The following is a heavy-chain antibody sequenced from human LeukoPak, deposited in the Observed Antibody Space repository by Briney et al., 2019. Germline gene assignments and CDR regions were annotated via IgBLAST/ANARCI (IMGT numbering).Heavy chain of an antibody. CDR1: GFTFSRFD. J-gene: IGHJ6*03. D-gene: IGHD2-15*01. V-gene: IGHV3-13*01. CDR2: IWTACDT. Sequence: GGSLRLSCAASGFTFSRFDMHGVRHPTGQGLEWVSTIWTACDTYYPGSVEGRFTLSRDKSKNPFYLPMKNLTAGDTAVYYCSRAPPGRKYYCMDVWGKGTTVTVSS. CDR3: SRAPPGRKYYCMDV.